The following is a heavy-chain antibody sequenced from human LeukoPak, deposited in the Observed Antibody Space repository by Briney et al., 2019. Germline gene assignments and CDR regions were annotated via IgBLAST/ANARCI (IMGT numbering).Heavy chain of an antibody. V-gene: IGHV1-18*01. CDR2: ISAYNGNT. CDR3: ARDDSDLGYCSGGSCSFDY. D-gene: IGHD2-15*01. Sequence: ASVKVSCKASGYTFTSYGIGWVRQAPGQGLEWMGWISAYNGNTNYAQKLQGRVTMTTDTSTSTAYMELRSLRSDATAVYYCARDDSDLGYCSGGSCSFDYWGQGTLVTVSS. CDR1: GYTFTSYG. J-gene: IGHJ4*02.